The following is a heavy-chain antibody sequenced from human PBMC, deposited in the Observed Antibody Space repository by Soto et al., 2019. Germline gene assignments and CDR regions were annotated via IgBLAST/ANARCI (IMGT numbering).Heavy chain of an antibody. CDR2: TYYKSKWYY. V-gene: IGHV6-1*01. Sequence: TLSLTCDISGDSVSSNSAGWNWIRQTPSRGLEWLGRTYYKSKWYYTYAASVKSRITVSPGTSKNQFSLQLTSVTPEDTTVYYCARGSWDDVSGHYYMDVWDKGTTVTVSS. D-gene: IGHD1-1*01. J-gene: IGHJ6*03. CDR1: GDSVSSNSAG. CDR3: ARGSWDDVSGHYYMDV.